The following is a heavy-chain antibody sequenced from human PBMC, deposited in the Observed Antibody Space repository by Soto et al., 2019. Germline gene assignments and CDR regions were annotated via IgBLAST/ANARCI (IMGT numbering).Heavy chain of an antibody. Sequence: GGYLRLSCVASGFTFISYWMSWVRQSPEKGLEWVANINQDGSGKYHVGSVKGRFTISRDNAKNSLYLQMDSLRDEDTAVYYCARVPLVTSRYYFDFWGQGS. CDR3: ARVPLVTSRYYFDF. V-gene: IGHV3-7*01. CDR2: INQDGSGK. CDR1: GFTFISYW. J-gene: IGHJ4*02. D-gene: IGHD2-2*01.